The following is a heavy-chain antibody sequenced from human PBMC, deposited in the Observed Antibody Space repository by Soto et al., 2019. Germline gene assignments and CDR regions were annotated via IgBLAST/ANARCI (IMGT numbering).Heavy chain of an antibody. D-gene: IGHD5-12*01. CDR1: GFTFSSYA. J-gene: IGHJ4*02. Sequence: EVQLLESGGGLVQPGGSLRLSCAASGFTFSSYAMSWVRQAPGKGLKWVSAISGSGGRTYYADSVKGRFTISRDNSKKTLYLQMNSLRADDTAVYYCAKGGSGFPQGDYWGQGTLVTVSS. V-gene: IGHV3-23*01. CDR3: AKGGSGFPQGDY. CDR2: ISGSGGRT.